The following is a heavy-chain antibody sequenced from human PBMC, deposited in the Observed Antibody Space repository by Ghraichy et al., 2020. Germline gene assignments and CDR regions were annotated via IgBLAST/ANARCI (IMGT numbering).Heavy chain of an antibody. CDR1: GFTVSSNY. D-gene: IGHD2-15*01. CDR3: ARLGYCSGGSCYVLKNYAFDI. J-gene: IGHJ3*02. CDR2: IYSGGST. Sequence: GGSLRLSCAASGFTVSSNYMSWVRQAPGKGLEWVSVIYSGGSTYYADSVKGRFTISRDNSKNTLYLQMNSLRAEDTAVYYCARLGYCSGGSCYVLKNYAFDIWGQGTMVTVSS. V-gene: IGHV3-53*01.